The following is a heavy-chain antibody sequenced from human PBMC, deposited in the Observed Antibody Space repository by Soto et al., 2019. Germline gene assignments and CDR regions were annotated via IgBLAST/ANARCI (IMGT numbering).Heavy chain of an antibody. Sequence: QVQLVESGGGVVQPGRSLRLSCAASGFTFSSYGMHWVRQAPGKGLEWVALISSDGSNKYYADSVKGRFTISRDNSKNMLYLQMNTLRDEDTAVYYCAKVRADYYYGSGPFDYWGQGTLVTVSS. J-gene: IGHJ4*02. CDR3: AKVRADYYYGSGPFDY. D-gene: IGHD3-10*01. CDR2: ISSDGSNK. V-gene: IGHV3-30*18. CDR1: GFTFSSYG.